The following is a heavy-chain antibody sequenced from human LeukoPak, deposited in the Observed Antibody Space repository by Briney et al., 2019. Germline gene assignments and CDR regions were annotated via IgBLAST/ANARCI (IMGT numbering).Heavy chain of an antibody. J-gene: IGHJ6*02. D-gene: IGHD3-22*01. Sequence: GSLRLSCTASGFTFGDYAMSWVRQAPGKGLEWVGFIRNQAHGGTADYAASVKGRFRISRDDSNSIAYLHMDSLQAEDTALYYCFTPTCYYDASGYSLYSGMDVWGQGTTVTVSS. CDR2: IRNQAHGGTA. CDR1: GFTFGDYA. CDR3: FTPTCYYDASGYSLYSGMDV. V-gene: IGHV3-49*04.